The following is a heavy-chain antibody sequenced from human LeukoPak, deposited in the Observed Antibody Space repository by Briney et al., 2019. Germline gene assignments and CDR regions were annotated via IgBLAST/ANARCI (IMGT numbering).Heavy chain of an antibody. V-gene: IGHV3-11*04. J-gene: IGHJ6*03. CDR3: AREVFSRTGTTNPYYYYYMDV. CDR2: ISSSGSTI. D-gene: IGHD1-1*01. CDR1: GFTFSDYY. Sequence: KPGGSLRLSCAASGFTFSDYYMSWIRQAPGKGLEWVSYISSSGSTIYYADSVKGRFTISRDNAKNSLYLQMNSLRAEDTAVYYCAREVFSRTGTTNPYYYYYMDVWGKGTTVTVSS.